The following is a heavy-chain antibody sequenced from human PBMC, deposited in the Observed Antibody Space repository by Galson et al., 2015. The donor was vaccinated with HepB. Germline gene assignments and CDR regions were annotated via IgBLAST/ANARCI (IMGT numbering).Heavy chain of an antibody. CDR1: GYTFTSYG. CDR3: AREAPLHMVRGVNDYGMDV. D-gene: IGHD3-10*01. CDR2: ISAYNGNT. J-gene: IGHJ6*02. Sequence: SVKVSCKASGYTFTSYGISWVRQAPGQGLEWMGWISAYNGNTNYAQKLQGRVTMTTDTSTSTAYMELRSLRSDDTAVNYCAREAPLHMVRGVNDYGMDVWGQGTTVTVSS. V-gene: IGHV1-18*04.